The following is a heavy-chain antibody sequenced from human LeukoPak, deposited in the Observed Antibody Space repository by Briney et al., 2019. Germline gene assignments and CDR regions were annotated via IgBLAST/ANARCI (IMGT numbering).Heavy chain of an antibody. CDR3: ARVDDRGYYYFEY. V-gene: IGHV1-2*02. CDR2: INADSGGT. Sequence: ASVKVCCKASGYIFTGYYIYWVRQAPGQGLEWMGWINADSGGTDYAQKFRGRVTMTRDTSINTAYMELSRLRSDDTAVYYCARVDDRGYYYFEYWGQGIPVTVSS. J-gene: IGHJ4*02. CDR1: GYIFTGYY. D-gene: IGHD3-3*01.